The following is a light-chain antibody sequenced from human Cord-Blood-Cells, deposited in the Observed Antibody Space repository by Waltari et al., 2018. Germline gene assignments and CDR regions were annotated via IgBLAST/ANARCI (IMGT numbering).Light chain of an antibody. CDR2: DAS. CDR3: QQYNSYPYT. Sequence: DIQMTQSPSTLSASVGDRVNITCRASQSISSWLAWYQQKPGKAPKLLIYDASSLESGVPSRFSGSGSWTEFTLTISSLQPDDFATYYCQQYNSYPYTFGQGTKLEIK. J-gene: IGKJ2*01. CDR1: QSISSW. V-gene: IGKV1-5*01.